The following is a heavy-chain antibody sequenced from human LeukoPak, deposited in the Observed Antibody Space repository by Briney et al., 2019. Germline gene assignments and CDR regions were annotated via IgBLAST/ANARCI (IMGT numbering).Heavy chain of an antibody. CDR2: INPNSGGT. CDR1: GYTFTGYY. J-gene: IGHJ4*02. CDR3: ARDPTYDFWSGYDY. Sequence: ASVKVSCKASGYTFTGYYMHWVRQAPGQGLEWMGWINPNSGGTNYAQKFQGRVTMTRDTSISTAYMELSRLRSDDTAVYYCARDPTYDFWSGYDYWGQGTLVTASS. D-gene: IGHD3-3*01. V-gene: IGHV1-2*02.